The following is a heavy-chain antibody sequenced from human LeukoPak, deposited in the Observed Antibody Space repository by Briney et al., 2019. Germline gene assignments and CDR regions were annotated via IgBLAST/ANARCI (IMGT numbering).Heavy chain of an antibody. CDR3: ARGVLWFGELSQFNYYYYMDV. V-gene: IGHV4-34*01. CDR1: GGSFSGYF. CDR2: INHNGGT. J-gene: IGHJ6*03. D-gene: IGHD3-10*01. Sequence: SETLSLTCADYGGSFSGYFWSWIRQPPGKGLEWIGDINHNGGTNYNPSLKSRVTISVDTSKNQFSLKLSSVTAADTAVYYCARGVLWFGELSQFNYYYYMDVWGKGTTVTISS.